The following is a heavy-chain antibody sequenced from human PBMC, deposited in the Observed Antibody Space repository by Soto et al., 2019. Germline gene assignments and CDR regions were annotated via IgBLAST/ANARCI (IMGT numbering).Heavy chain of an antibody. CDR3: ARETFRRAFDI. J-gene: IGHJ3*02. Sequence: EALKISCAASGFTVSSNYMSWVRQAPGEGLEWVSVIYSGGSTYYADSVKGRFTISRDNSKNTLYLQMNSLRAEDTAVYYCARETFRRAFDIWGQGTMVTVSS. D-gene: IGHD3-16*01. V-gene: IGHV3-66*01. CDR2: IYSGGST. CDR1: GFTVSSNY.